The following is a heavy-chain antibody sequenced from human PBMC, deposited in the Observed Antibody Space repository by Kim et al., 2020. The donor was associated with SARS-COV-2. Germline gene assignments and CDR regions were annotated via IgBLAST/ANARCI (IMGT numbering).Heavy chain of an antibody. Sequence: SVKVSCKASGGTFSSYAISWVRQAPGQGLEWMGGIIPIFGTANYAQKFQGRVTITADESTSTAYMELSSLRSEDTAVYYCARDRGYSSSWYGDGYDYYGMDVWGQGTTVTVSS. CDR2: IIPIFGTA. CDR3: ARDRGYSSSWYGDGYDYYGMDV. CDR1: GGTFSSYA. V-gene: IGHV1-69*13. J-gene: IGHJ6*02. D-gene: IGHD6-13*01.